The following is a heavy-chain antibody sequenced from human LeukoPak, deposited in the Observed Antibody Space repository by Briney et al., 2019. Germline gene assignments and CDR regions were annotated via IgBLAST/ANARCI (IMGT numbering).Heavy chain of an antibody. V-gene: IGHV3-23*01. CDR2: ISGSGGST. J-gene: IGHJ4*02. CDR3: ARRNYYSPYIN. CDR1: GFTFSSYG. Sequence: GGSLRLSCAASGFTFSSYGMSWVRQAPGKGLEWVSAISGSGGSTYYADSVKGRFTISRDNSKNTLYLQMNGLRPEDTAVYYCARRNYYSPYINWGQGTLVTVSS. D-gene: IGHD1-7*01.